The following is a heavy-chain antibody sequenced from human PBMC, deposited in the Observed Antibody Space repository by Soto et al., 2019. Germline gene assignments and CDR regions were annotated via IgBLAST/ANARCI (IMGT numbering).Heavy chain of an antibody. CDR2: ISFDGSNK. CDR3: ANGDSSPYEYFQH. CDR1: GFTFSSHG. J-gene: IGHJ1*01. V-gene: IGHV3-30*18. Sequence: QVQLVESGGGVVQPGRSMRLSCAASGFTFSSHGMHWVRQAPGKGLEWPALISFDGSNKHYADSVEGRFTISRDNSNYYLYVQRNNLSSEDTAVYYCANGDSSPYEYFQHWGQGTLVNVSS. D-gene: IGHD3-22*01.